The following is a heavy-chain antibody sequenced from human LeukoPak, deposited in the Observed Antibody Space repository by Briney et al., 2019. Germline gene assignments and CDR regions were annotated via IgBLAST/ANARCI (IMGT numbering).Heavy chain of an antibody. CDR1: GGSISSGSYY. CDR3: ARQDMATILY. Sequence: PSQTLSLTCTVSGGSISSGSYYWSWIRQPAGKGLEWIGSIYYSGSTYYNPSLKSRVTISVDTSKNQFSLKLSSVTAADTAVYYCARQDMATILYWGQGTLVTVSS. J-gene: IGHJ4*02. V-gene: IGHV4-30-2*03. CDR2: IYYSGST. D-gene: IGHD5-24*01.